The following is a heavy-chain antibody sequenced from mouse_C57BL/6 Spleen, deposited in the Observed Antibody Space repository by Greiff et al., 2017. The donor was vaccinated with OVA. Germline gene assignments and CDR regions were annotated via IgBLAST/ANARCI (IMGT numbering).Heavy chain of an antibody. J-gene: IGHJ1*03. D-gene: IGHD1-1*01. CDR3: ARRNNYYGRSNWYFDV. CDR1: GFTFSDYY. CDR2: ISNGGGST. Sequence: EVMLVESGGGLVQPGGSLKLSCAASGFTFSDYYMYWVRQTPEKRLEWVAYISNGGGSTYYPDTVKGRFTISRDNAKNTLYLQMSRLKSEDTAMYYCARRNNYYGRSNWYFDVWGTGTTVTVSS. V-gene: IGHV5-12*01.